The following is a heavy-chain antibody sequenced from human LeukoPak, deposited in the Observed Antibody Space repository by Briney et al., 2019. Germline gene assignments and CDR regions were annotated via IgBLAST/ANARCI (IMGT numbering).Heavy chain of an antibody. J-gene: IGHJ6*03. CDR3: ARHVIGRWLVDDYSYYVDV. D-gene: IGHD5-24*01. CDR2: IDRFGRT. Sequence: PSETLSLTCAVYGGSFSGYHWSWIRQPPRKGLEWIGEIDRFGRTKYNASLKSRVTISLDTSKNQFSLNLSSVTAADTAIYYCARHVIGRWLVDDYSYYVDVWGKGTTVTISS. V-gene: IGHV4-34*01. CDR1: GGSFSGYH.